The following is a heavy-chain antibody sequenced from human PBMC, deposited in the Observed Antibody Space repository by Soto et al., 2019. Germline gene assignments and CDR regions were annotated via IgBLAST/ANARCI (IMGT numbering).Heavy chain of an antibody. D-gene: IGHD6-13*01. V-gene: IGHV3-23*01. J-gene: IGHJ4*02. CDR1: GLIFSNYA. Sequence: EVQVLESGGVLVQPGGSLRLSCVAPGLIFSNYAMSWVRQAPGKGLEWVSGISGSGGSPHYADSAKGRFTISRDNSKKTLFLQMNTLRAEDTAVYYCAREGDITAAFDYWGQGTLVTVSS. CDR3: AREGDITAAFDY. CDR2: ISGSGGSP.